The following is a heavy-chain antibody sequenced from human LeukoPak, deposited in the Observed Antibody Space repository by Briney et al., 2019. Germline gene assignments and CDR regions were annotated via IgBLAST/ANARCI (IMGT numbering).Heavy chain of an antibody. CDR2: IKQDGREK. CDR3: ARDADLGATITGAFDI. J-gene: IGHJ3*02. D-gene: IGHD5-24*01. CDR1: GFTFGSYW. Sequence: PGGSLRLSCPASGFTFGSYWMSWVRQAPGKGLEWVANIKQDGREKYYVDSVKGRFTVFRDNAKNSLSLQMNSLRAEDTAVYYCARDADLGATITGAFDIWGQGTMVTVSS. V-gene: IGHV3-7*01.